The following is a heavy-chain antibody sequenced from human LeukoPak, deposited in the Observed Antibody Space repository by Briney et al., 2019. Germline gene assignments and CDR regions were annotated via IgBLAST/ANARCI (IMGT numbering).Heavy chain of an antibody. Sequence: GGSLRLSCAASGFTFSSYSMNWVRQAPGKGLEWVSYISSSSSTIYYADSVKGRFTISRDNAKNSLYLQMSSLRAEDTAVYYCAALGGDAFDIWGQGTMVTVSS. J-gene: IGHJ3*02. CDR2: ISSSSSTI. CDR1: GFTFSSYS. CDR3: AALGGDAFDI. V-gene: IGHV3-48*04. D-gene: IGHD3-10*01.